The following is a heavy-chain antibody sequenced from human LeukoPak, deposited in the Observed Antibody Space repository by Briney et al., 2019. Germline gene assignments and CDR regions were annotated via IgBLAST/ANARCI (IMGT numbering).Heavy chain of an antibody. CDR3: ARGGGFGWLRPHDH. J-gene: IGHJ4*02. CDR1: GGSFSGYY. Sequence: PSKTLSLTCAVYGGSFSGYYWSWIRQPPGKGLEWIGEINHSGSTNYNPSLKSRVTISVDTSKNQFSLKLSSVTAADTAVYYCARGGGFGWLRPHDHWGQGTLVTVSS. D-gene: IGHD5-12*01. CDR2: INHSGST. V-gene: IGHV4-34*01.